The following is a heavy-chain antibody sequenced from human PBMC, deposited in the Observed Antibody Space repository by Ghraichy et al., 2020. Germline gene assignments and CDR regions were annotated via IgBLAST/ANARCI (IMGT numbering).Heavy chain of an antibody. J-gene: IGHJ4*02. Sequence: GGSLRLSCAASGFTFSDYGIHWVRQAPGKGLEWVATISFDGSNKYYTDSVKGRFTISRDNSKNTLYLHMNGLRAEDTAVYYCARGYSSSWYLYYFDCWGQGTLVTGSS. D-gene: IGHD6-13*01. V-gene: IGHV3-30*03. CDR3: ARGYSSSWYLYYFDC. CDR1: GFTFSDYG. CDR2: ISFDGSNK.